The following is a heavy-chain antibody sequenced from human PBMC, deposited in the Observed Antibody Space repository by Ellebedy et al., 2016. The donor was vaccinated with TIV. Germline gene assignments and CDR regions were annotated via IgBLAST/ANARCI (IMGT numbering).Heavy chain of an antibody. J-gene: IGHJ4*02. Sequence: GESLKISCAASGFTFSIYNMNWVRQAPGKGLEWISYITSSRSTIYYADSVEGRFTISRDNANNSLVLEMSSLRADDTAVYYCARASAGDHALEFWGQGTLVTVS. D-gene: IGHD4-17*01. V-gene: IGHV3-48*03. CDR2: ITSSRSTI. CDR1: GFTFSIYN. CDR3: ARASAGDHALEF.